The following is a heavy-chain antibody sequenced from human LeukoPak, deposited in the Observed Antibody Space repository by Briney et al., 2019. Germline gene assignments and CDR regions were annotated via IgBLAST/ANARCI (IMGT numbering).Heavy chain of an antibody. CDR2: FTTYNGNT. Sequence: GASVKVSCKTSGYTFTDFGINWVRQAPGQGLEWMGRFTTYNGNTNYAQKFQGRVTMTTNTSTTTAYLEVTSLRSDDTAVYYCARDMKRSRARWENLGFDPWGQGTLVTVSS. J-gene: IGHJ5*02. CDR3: ARDMKRSRARWENLGFDP. D-gene: IGHD1-26*01. V-gene: IGHV1-18*01. CDR1: GYTFTDFG.